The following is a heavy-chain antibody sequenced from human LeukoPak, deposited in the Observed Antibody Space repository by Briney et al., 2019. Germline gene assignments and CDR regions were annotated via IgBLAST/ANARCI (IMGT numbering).Heavy chain of an antibody. D-gene: IGHD2-2*01. CDR1: GDSVSSNSVT. V-gene: IGHV6-1*01. CDR2: TYYRSTWYN. J-gene: IGHJ5*02. Sequence: SQTLSLTCAISGDSVSSNSVTWNWIRQSPSRGLEWLGRTYYRSTWYNDYAVSMRGRITVNPDTSKNQFSLHLDSVTPEDTAVYYCARRLTQYDCFDPWGQGILVTVSS. CDR3: ARRLTQYDCFDP.